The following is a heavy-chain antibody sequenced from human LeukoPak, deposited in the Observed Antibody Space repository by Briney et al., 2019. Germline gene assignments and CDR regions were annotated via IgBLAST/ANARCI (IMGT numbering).Heavy chain of an antibody. CDR1: GFTVSSNS. J-gene: IGHJ4*02. Sequence: PGGSLRLSCTVSGFTVSSNSMSWVRQAPGKGLEWVSFIYSDNTHYSDSVKGRFTISRDNSKNTLYLQMNSLRAEDTAVYYCARRQARSSPMIVVVTKPTGRTFDYWGQGTLVTVSS. V-gene: IGHV3-53*01. D-gene: IGHD3-22*01. CDR3: ARRQARSSPMIVVVTKPTGRTFDY. CDR2: IYSDNT.